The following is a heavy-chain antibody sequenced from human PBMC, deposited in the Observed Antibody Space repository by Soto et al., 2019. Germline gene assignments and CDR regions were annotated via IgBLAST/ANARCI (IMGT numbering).Heavy chain of an antibody. D-gene: IGHD4-17*01. CDR1: GGSISSYY. Sequence: SETLSLTCTVSGGSISSYYWSWIRQPPGKGLEWIGYIYYSGSTNYNPSLKSRVTISVDTSKNQFSLKLSSVTAADTAVYYCARDYGDILDYWGQGTLVTVSS. CDR2: IYYSGST. CDR3: ARDYGDILDY. V-gene: IGHV4-59*01. J-gene: IGHJ4*02.